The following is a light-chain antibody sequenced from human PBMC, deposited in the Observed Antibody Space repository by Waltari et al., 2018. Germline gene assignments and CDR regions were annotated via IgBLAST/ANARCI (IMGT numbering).Light chain of an antibody. V-gene: IGKV1-33*01. CDR3: QQYKDLPRT. CDR1: QDISIY. Sequence: DIQLTQSPSPMSASVGDRVPITCQASQDISIYLSWYQQKPGKAPKVLIYDASNLETGVPSRFTGSRSGTDFTFTISSLQPEDIATYYCQQYKDLPRTFGQGTKVEI. CDR2: DAS. J-gene: IGKJ1*01.